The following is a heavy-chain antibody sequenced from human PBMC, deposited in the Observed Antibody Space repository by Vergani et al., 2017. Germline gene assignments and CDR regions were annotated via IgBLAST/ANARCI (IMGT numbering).Heavy chain of an antibody. CDR3: ARAGSVYDYSYFDY. V-gene: IGHV1-69*08. Sequence: QEQLVQSGSELKKPGASVKVSCMASGGTFSNYTISWVRQAPGQGLEWMGRIIPIFGTAHYAQKFQGRVTITAAESTSTVYMELINLRSEDTAVYYCARAGSVYDYSYFDYWGQGTLVTVSS. D-gene: IGHD5/OR15-5a*01. J-gene: IGHJ4*02. CDR1: GGTFSNYT. CDR2: IIPIFGTA.